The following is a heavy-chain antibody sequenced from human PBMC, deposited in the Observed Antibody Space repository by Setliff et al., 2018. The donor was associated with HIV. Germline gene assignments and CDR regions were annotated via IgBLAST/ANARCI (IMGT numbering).Heavy chain of an antibody. CDR3: ARYSTLTTNFDY. Sequence: ETLSLTCAVPGYSIGSGSFWGWIRQPPGKGLEWIATIPHNGVTYYNPDPSLTGRVTISVDTSKNQFSLKLASVTAANTAVYYCARYSTLTTNFDYWGQGTLVTVSS. J-gene: IGHJ4*02. CDR1: GYSIGSGSF. D-gene: IGHD4-17*01. V-gene: IGHV4-38-2*01. CDR2: IPHNGVT.